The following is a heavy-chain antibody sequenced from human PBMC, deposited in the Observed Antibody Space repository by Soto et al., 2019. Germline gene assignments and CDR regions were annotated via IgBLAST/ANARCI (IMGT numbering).Heavy chain of an antibody. J-gene: IGHJ6*02. CDR1: GGSFSDYI. CDR2: INHSGSA. V-gene: IGHV4-34*01. Sequence: SETLSLTCDVYGGSFSDYIWTWIRQTPGKGLQWIGQINHSGSANYNPSLKSRVTISVHTSSSQFSLELRSVTAADTAVYYCARDLATMPGRYESRPTDYGMDVWGQGTTVTVSS. D-gene: IGHD3-22*01. CDR3: ARDLATMPGRYESRPTDYGMDV.